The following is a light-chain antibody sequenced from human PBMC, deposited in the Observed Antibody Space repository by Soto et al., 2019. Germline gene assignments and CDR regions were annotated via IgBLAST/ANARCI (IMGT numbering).Light chain of an antibody. Sequence: DIQVTQSPSTLSASVGDRVTITCRASQSLSTWLAWYQQKPGKGPRLLIHKASSLLSGVPSRFSGSASGTEFTLTIDSLEPDDFGTYYCQLYNNYWKFGQGTKVEIK. CDR3: QLYNNYWK. V-gene: IGKV1-5*03. CDR2: KAS. CDR1: QSLSTW. J-gene: IGKJ1*01.